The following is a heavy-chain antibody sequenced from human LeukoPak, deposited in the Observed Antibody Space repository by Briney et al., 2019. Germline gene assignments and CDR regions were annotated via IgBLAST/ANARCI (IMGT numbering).Heavy chain of an antibody. V-gene: IGHV3-30*04. Sequence: PGGSLRLSCAASGFTFSSYAMHWVRQAPGKGLEWVAVISYDGSNKYYADSVKGRFTISRDNSKNTLYLQMNSLRAEDTAVYYRARDSGYDYYFDYWGQGTLVTVSS. CDR1: GFTFSSYA. CDR2: ISYDGSNK. D-gene: IGHD5-12*01. CDR3: ARDSGYDYYFDY. J-gene: IGHJ4*02.